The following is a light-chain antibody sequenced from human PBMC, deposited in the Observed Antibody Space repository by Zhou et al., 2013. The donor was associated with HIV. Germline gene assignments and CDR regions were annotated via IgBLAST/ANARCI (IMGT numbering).Light chain of an antibody. CDR1: QSLLHRNGYTY. J-gene: IGKJ5*01. CDR2: LGS. Sequence: EIVMTQPSVSLPVTPGEPASISCRSSQSLLHRNGYTYLDWYLQRPGQSPQLLIYLGSNRASGVPDRFSGSGSGRDFALNISRVEAEDVGVYYCMQSIHLPPITFGQGTRLEIK. CDR3: MQSIHLPPIT. V-gene: IGKV2-28*01.